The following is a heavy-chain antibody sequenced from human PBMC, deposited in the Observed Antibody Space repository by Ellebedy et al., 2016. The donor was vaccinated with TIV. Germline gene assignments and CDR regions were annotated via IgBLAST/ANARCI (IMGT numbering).Heavy chain of an antibody. D-gene: IGHD5-24*01. V-gene: IGHV4-59*01. CDR3: ARLEMATYDNI. Sequence: MPSETLSLTCTVSGASINRFYWTWIRQPPGKGLEWIAYIYYTGSTNYNPSLKSRVTMSLDTSKNQFSLTLSSVTAADTAIYYCARLEMATYDNIWGRGKMVTVSS. J-gene: IGHJ3*02. CDR1: GASINRFY. CDR2: IYYTGST.